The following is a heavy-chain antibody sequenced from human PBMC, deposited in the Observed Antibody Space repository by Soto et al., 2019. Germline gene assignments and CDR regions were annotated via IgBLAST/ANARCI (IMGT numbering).Heavy chain of an antibody. CDR3: ARAGDVDTAIPYGMDV. CDR2: IYYSGST. J-gene: IGHJ6*02. Sequence: QVQLQESGPGLVKPSQTLSLTCTVSGGSISSGDYYWSWIRQPPGKGLEWIGYIYYSGSTYYNPSLKSRVTISVDTSKNQFSLKLSSVTAADTAVDYCARAGDVDTAIPYGMDVWGQGTPVTVSS. V-gene: IGHV4-30-4*01. CDR1: GGSISSGDYY. D-gene: IGHD5-18*01.